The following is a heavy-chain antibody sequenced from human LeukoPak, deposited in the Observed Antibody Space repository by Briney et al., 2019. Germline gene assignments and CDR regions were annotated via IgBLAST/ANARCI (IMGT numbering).Heavy chain of an antibody. CDR1: GFTFSDYY. Sequence: PGGSLRLSCAASGFTFSDYYMSWIRQAPGKGLEWVSYISSSSSYTNYADTVKGRFTISRDNAKNSLYQQMNSLRAEDTAVYYCARFGQSANWFDPWGQGTLVTVSS. D-gene: IGHD3-10*01. CDR3: ARFGQSANWFDP. V-gene: IGHV3-11*06. J-gene: IGHJ5*02. CDR2: ISSSSSYT.